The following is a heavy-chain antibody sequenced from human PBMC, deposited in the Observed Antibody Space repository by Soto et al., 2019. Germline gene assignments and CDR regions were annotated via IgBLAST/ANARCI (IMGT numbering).Heavy chain of an antibody. CDR2: ISYDGSNK. V-gene: IGHV3-30*18. Sequence: QVQLVESGGGVVQPGRSLRLSCAASGFTFSSYGMHWVRQAPGKGLEWVAVISYDGSNKYYADSVKGRFSISRDNSKNTRYLQMNSLRAEDTAVYYCAKEMATATVDAFDIWGQGTMVTVSS. D-gene: IGHD2-21*02. CDR1: GFTFSSYG. CDR3: AKEMATATVDAFDI. J-gene: IGHJ3*02.